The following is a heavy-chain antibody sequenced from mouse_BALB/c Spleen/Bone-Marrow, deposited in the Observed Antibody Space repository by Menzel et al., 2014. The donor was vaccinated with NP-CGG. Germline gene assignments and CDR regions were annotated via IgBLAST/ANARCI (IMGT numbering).Heavy chain of an antibody. CDR2: IDPANGNT. CDR3: ATYRYGWHFDV. Sequence: VQLQQPGAELVKPGASVKLSCTASGFNNKDTYMHWVKPRPEQGLEWIGRIDPANGNTKYDPKFQGKATITADTFSNTAYLQLSSLTSEDTAVYYCATYRYGWHFDVWGAGATVTVSS. D-gene: IGHD2-14*01. CDR1: GFNNKDTY. V-gene: IGHV14-3*02. J-gene: IGHJ1*01.